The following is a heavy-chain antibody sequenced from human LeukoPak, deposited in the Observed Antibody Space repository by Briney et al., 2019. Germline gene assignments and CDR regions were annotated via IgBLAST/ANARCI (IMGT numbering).Heavy chain of an antibody. CDR2: IKHDGSEK. V-gene: IGHV3-7*01. D-gene: IGHD3-3*01. Sequence: GGSLRLSCAASGFTFSSYSMNWVRQAPGKGLEWVASIKHDGSEKYYVDSVRGRFTISRDNTKNLLYLQMSSLRAEDTAVYYCATDRGWRTSGYYLYYFEYWGQGTLVTFSS. CDR1: GFTFSSYS. CDR3: ATDRGWRTSGYYLYYFEY. J-gene: IGHJ4*02.